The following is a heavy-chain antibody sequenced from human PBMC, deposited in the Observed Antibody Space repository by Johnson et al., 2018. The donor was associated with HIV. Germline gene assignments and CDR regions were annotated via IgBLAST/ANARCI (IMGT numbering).Heavy chain of an antibody. CDR2: ISGNSATI. D-gene: IGHD3-16*01. Sequence: QLVESGGDLVQPGRSLRLSCAASGFRFDEYAMHWVRQAPGKGLEWVSGISGNSATIGYADSLEGRLTISRDNAKNSLYLQMNSLRAEDTALYYCVKDRLLGEYPSYAFDVWGQGTMVTVSS. V-gene: IGHV3-9*01. J-gene: IGHJ3*01. CDR3: VKDRLLGEYPSYAFDV. CDR1: GFRFDEYA.